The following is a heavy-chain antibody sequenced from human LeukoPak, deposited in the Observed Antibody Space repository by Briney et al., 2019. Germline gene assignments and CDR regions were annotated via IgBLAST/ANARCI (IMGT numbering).Heavy chain of an antibody. V-gene: IGHV1-69*01. CDR3: ASPTYYYPPGDAFDI. Sequence: SVKVSCKASGGTLSSYAISWVRQAPGQGLEWMGGIIPIFGTADYAQKFQGRVKNTPDESTSTACMELSSLRSEETAVYYCASPTYYYPPGDAFDIWGQGTMVTVSS. CDR1: GGTLSSYA. CDR2: IIPIFGTA. D-gene: IGHD3-10*01. J-gene: IGHJ3*02.